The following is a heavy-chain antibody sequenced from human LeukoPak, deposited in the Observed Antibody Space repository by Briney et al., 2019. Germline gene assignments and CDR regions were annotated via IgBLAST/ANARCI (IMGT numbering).Heavy chain of an antibody. Sequence: GGSLRLSCAASGFTFSSYSMNWVRQAPGKGLEWVSSISSSSSYIYYADSVKGRFTISRDNAKNSLYLQMNSLRAEDTAVYYCARGENYALAFFDIWGQGTMVTVSS. CDR1: GFTFSSYS. CDR2: ISSSSSYI. V-gene: IGHV3-21*01. D-gene: IGHD2-2*01. J-gene: IGHJ3*02. CDR3: ARGENYALAFFDI.